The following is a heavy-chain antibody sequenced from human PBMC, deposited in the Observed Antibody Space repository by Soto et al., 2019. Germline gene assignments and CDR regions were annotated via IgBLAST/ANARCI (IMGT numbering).Heavy chain of an antibody. D-gene: IGHD4-17*01. CDR2: IYYSGST. CDR3: ARGYYGDYGAFDI. V-gene: IGHV4-59*01. CDR1: GGSISSYY. Sequence: ETLSLTCTVSGGSISSYYWSWIRQPPGKGLEWIGYIYYSGSTNYNPSLKSRVTISVDTSKNQFSLKLSSVTAADTAVYYCARGYYGDYGAFDIWGQGTMVTVSS. J-gene: IGHJ3*02.